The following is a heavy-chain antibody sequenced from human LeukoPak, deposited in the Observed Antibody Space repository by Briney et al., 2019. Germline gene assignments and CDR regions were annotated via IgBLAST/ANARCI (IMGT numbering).Heavy chain of an antibody. CDR3: ARSRHMAARDWFDP. CDR2: IYHSGST. D-gene: IGHD6-6*01. Sequence: SETLSLTCTVSGGSISSSSYYWGWIRQPPGKGLEWIGSIYHSGSTYYNPSLKSRVTISVDTSKNQFSLKLSSVTAADTAVYYCARSRHMAARDWFDPWGQGTLVTVSS. J-gene: IGHJ5*02. V-gene: IGHV4-39*07. CDR1: GGSISSSSYY.